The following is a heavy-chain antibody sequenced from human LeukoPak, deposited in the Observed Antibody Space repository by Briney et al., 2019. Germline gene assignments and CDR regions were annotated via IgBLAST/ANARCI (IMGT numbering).Heavy chain of an antibody. CDR2: IGGTTRDT. V-gene: IGHV3-48*01. Sequence: GGSLRLSCAASGFTFSTFSMSWVRQAPGKGLEWLSYIGGTTRDTYYADSVKGRFTISRDNAMNSVYLQMNSLRAEDTAVYYCARDYRYALDYWGQGALVTVSS. CDR3: ARDYRYALDY. CDR1: GFTFSTFS. J-gene: IGHJ4*02. D-gene: IGHD3-16*02.